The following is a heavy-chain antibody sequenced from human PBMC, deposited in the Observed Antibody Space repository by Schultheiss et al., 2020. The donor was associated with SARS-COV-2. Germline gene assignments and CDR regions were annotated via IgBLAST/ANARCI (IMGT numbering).Heavy chain of an antibody. D-gene: IGHD3-22*01. CDR2: TNEDGRIT. J-gene: IGHJ4*02. Sequence: GGSLRLSCAASGFTLSTYWVHWVRQVPGKGPVWVSRTNEDGRITNYADSVKGRFTISRDNSKNTLYLQMNSLRAEDTAVYYCARDRRESYDSSGYSLDYWGQGTLVTVSS. CDR3: ARDRRESYDSSGYSLDY. CDR1: GFTLSTYW. V-gene: IGHV3-74*01.